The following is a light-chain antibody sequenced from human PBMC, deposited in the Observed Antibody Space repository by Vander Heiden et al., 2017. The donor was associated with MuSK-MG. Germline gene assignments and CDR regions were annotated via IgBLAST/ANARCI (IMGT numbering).Light chain of an antibody. CDR1: QRISNY. CDR2: AAS. J-gene: IGKJ4*01. CDR3: QKYNSASLT. Sequence: DIQMTQSPSSLSASLGDRVTITCRASQRISNYLAWYQHKPGKGPNLLIYAASTLQSGVPSRFSGSGSGTDFTLTISSLQPEDVATYYCQKYNSASLTFGGGTKVEIK. V-gene: IGKV1-27*01.